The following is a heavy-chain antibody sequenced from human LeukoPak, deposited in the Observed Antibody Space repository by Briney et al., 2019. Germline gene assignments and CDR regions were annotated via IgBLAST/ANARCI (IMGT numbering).Heavy chain of an antibody. CDR2: IYYSGST. CDR3: ARLGPNSSDY. V-gene: IGHV4-39*01. D-gene: IGHD1-26*01. Sequence: PSETLSLTCTVSGGSISSSTYYWGWIRQPPGKGLEWIGIIYYSGSTYYNPSLKSRVTISVDTSKNQFSLKLNSVTATDTAVYYCARLGPNSSDYWGQGTLVTVSS. J-gene: IGHJ4*02. CDR1: GGSISSSTYY.